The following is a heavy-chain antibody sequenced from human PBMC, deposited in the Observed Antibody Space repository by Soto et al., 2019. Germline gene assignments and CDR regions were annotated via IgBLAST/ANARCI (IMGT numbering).Heavy chain of an antibody. CDR2: TYYRSKWYN. V-gene: IGHV6-1*01. CDR3: ARETGTTLAFYYYYYMDV. J-gene: IGHJ6*03. D-gene: IGHD1-7*01. Sequence: SQTLSLTCAICGDSVSSNSAACNWFRQSPSRGLEWLGRTYYRSKWYNDYAVSVKSRITINPDTSKNQFSLQLNSVTPEDTAVYYCARETGTTLAFYYYYYMDVWGKGTTVTVSS. CDR1: GDSVSSNSAA.